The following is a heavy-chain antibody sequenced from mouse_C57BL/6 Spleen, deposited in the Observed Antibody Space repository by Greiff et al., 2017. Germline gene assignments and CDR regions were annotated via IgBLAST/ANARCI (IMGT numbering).Heavy chain of an antibody. CDR1: GYTFTSYW. D-gene: IGHD2-3*01. Sequence: VQLQQPGAELVKPGASVKLSCKASGYTFTSYWMHWVKQRPGRGLEWIGRIDPNSGGTKYNEKFKSKATLTVDKPSSTAYVQLSSLTSEDSAVYYCARQYGGYYVGWYFDVWGTGTTVTVSS. V-gene: IGHV1-72*01. CDR2: IDPNSGGT. CDR3: ARQYGGYYVGWYFDV. J-gene: IGHJ1*03.